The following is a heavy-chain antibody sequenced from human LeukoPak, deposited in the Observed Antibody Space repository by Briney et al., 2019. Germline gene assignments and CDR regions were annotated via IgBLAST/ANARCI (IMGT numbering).Heavy chain of an antibody. D-gene: IGHD1-1*01. J-gene: IGHJ4*02. Sequence: ASVKVSCKASGYTFTSYDINWVRQATGQGLEWMGWINVGNGDTKYSQKFQGRVTIARDTSASTAYMELSSLRSEDTAVYYCARDRGGTGDFDYWGQGTLVTVSS. CDR3: ARDRGGTGDFDY. CDR2: INVGNGDT. V-gene: IGHV1-3*01. CDR1: GYTFTSYD.